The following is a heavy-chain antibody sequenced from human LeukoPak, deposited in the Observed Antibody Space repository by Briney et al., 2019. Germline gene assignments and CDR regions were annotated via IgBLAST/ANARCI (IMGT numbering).Heavy chain of an antibody. J-gene: IGHJ4*02. D-gene: IGHD3-22*01. CDR2: ISGSGGST. CDR3: AKGLEKVVVASYLDY. CDR1: GFTFSSYA. V-gene: IGHV3-23*01. Sequence: GASLRLSCAASGFTFSSYAMSWVRQAPGKGLEWVSVISGSGGSTYYADSVKGRFTISRDNSKNTLYPQMNSLRAEDTAVYYCAKGLEKVVVASYLDYWGQGTLVTVSS.